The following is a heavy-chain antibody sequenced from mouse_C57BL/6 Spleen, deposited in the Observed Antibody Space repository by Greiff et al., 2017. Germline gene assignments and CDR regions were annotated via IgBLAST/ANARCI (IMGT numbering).Heavy chain of an antibody. D-gene: IGHD2-5*01. V-gene: IGHV2-2*01. Sequence: VKVVESGPGLVQPSQSLSITCTVSGFSLTSYGVHWVRQSPGKGLEWLGVIWSGGSTDYNAAFISRLSISKDNSKSQVFCKMNILQTDDTAIYYCARRDSNYIYAMDYWGQGTSVTVSS. CDR1: GFSLTSYG. CDR2: IWSGGST. J-gene: IGHJ4*01. CDR3: ARRDSNYIYAMDY.